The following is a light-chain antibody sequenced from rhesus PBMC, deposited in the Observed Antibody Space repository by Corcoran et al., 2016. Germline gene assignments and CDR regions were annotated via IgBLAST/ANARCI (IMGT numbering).Light chain of an antibody. J-gene: IGKJ1*01. CDR3: RKRKSCPRT. Sequence: DIQMTQSSSSLSAPVGDTVTITCRASQDISRYLNWFQQKPGKDPKRLIYTASNVESGVPSRFSGSGSGTEFTLTISSLQPEGFASYYCRKRKSCPRTFGQGTKVEIK. V-gene: IGKV1-28*02. CDR2: TAS. CDR1: QDISRY.